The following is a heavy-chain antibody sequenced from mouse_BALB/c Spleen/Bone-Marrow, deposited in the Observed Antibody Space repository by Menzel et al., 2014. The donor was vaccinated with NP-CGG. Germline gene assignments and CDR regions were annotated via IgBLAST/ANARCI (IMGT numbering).Heavy chain of an antibody. Sequence: EVKLMESGAELVRSGASVKLSCTASGFNIKDYYMHWVKQRPEQGLEWIGWLDPENGDTEYAPKFQGKATMTADTSSNTAYLQLSSLTSEDTAVYYCNGGYYEAWFAYWGQGTLVTVSA. CDR1: GFNIKDYY. D-gene: IGHD2-3*01. J-gene: IGHJ3*01. V-gene: IGHV14-4*02. CDR2: LDPENGDT. CDR3: NGGYYEAWFAY.